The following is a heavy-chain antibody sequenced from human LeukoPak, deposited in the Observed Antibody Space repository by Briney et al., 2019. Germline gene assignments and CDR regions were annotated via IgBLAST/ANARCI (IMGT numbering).Heavy chain of an antibody. D-gene: IGHD3-9*01. CDR3: ARAELYYDILTGYPIGY. J-gene: IGHJ4*02. CDR1: GFTFSSYA. CDR2: ISYDGSNK. Sequence: GGSLRLSCAASGFTFSSYAMHWVRQAPGKGLEWVAVISYDGSNKYYADSVKGRFTISRDSSKNTLYLQMNSLRAEDTAVYYCARAELYYDILTGYPIGYWGQGTLVTVSS. V-gene: IGHV3-30*04.